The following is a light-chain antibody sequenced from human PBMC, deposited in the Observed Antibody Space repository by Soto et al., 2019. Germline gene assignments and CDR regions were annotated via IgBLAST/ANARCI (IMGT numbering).Light chain of an antibody. CDR1: NSDVGGYNY. Sequence: QSALTQPRSMSGSPGQSVTISCTGTNSDVGGYNYVSWYQQHPGKAPKLMIYDVTKRPSGVPDRVSGSKSGNTASLTISGLQAEDEGDYYCCSYAGSYNSLFGGGTKLTVL. J-gene: IGLJ2*01. V-gene: IGLV2-11*01. CDR3: CSYAGSYNSL. CDR2: DVT.